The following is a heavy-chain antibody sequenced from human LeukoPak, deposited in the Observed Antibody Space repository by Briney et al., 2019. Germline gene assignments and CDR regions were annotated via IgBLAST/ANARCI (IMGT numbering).Heavy chain of an antibody. Sequence: GGSLRLSCVASGFTFSSYGMHWVRQAPGKGLEWVAVIWYDGSNKYYADSVKGRFTISRDNSKNTLYLQMNSLRAEDTAVYYCARGRSSGWYSRWFDPWGEGTLVTVSS. V-gene: IGHV3-33*01. CDR2: IWYDGSNK. CDR1: GFTFSSYG. D-gene: IGHD6-19*01. J-gene: IGHJ5*02. CDR3: ARGRSSGWYSRWFDP.